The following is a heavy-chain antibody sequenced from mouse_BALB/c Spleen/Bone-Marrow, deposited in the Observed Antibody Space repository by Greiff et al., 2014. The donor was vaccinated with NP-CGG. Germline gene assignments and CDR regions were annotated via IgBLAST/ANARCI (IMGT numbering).Heavy chain of an antibody. CDR1: GYSITSGYY. CDR3: ARAGYGNFYAMDY. J-gene: IGHJ4*01. V-gene: IGHV3-6*02. D-gene: IGHD2-10*02. CDR2: ISYDGSN. Sequence: DVQLQESRPGLVKPSQSLSLTCSVTGYSITSGYYWNWIRQFPGNKLEWMGYISYDGSNNYNPSLKNRISITRDTSKNQFFLKLNSVTTEDTATYYCARAGYGNFYAMDYWGQGTSVTVSS.